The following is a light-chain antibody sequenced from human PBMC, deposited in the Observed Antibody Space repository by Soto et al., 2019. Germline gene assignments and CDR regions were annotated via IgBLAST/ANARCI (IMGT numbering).Light chain of an antibody. J-gene: IGKJ1*01. V-gene: IGKV3-15*01. Sequence: EIVMTQSPATLSGCPRERATLCCRASHRVSSRLAWCQQKPRQAPRLLIYGASTRATGIPARFSGSGSGTECTLTISSLQSEDFAVYYCQQYNNWPLWTFGQGTKVDIK. CDR3: QQYNNWPLWT. CDR1: HRVSSR. CDR2: GAS.